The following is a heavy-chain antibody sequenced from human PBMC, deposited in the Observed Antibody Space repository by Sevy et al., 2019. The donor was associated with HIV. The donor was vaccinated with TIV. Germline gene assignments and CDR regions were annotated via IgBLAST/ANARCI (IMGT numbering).Heavy chain of an antibody. D-gene: IGHD2-8*01. CDR2: LSFGCGEI. CDR1: GFTFSKYS. V-gene: IGHV3-23*01. CDR3: ARESWTKPHDY. Sequence: GGSLRLSWAASGFTFSKYSMSWVRQPPGKGLEWVSTLSFGCGEINYADSVKGRFTISRDNSESSVYLQMNNLRPEDTAVYYCARESWTKPHDYWGQGTLVTVSS. J-gene: IGHJ4*02.